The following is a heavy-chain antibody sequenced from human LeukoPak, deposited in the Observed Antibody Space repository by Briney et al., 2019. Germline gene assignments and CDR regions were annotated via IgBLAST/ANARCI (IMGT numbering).Heavy chain of an antibody. Sequence: GGSLRLSCAASGFTFGDYGMNWVRQVPGKGLEWVSGINWIGGSTGYGDSVKGRFTIYRDNAKNSLYLQMNSLRAEDTALYYCAKNWGSFSWYFDLWGRGTLVTVSS. D-gene: IGHD2/OR15-2a*01. CDR2: INWIGGST. J-gene: IGHJ2*01. CDR1: GFTFGDYG. V-gene: IGHV3-20*04. CDR3: AKNWGSFSWYFDL.